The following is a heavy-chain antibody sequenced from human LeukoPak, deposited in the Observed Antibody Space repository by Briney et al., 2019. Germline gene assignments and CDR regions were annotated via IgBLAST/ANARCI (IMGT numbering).Heavy chain of an antibody. D-gene: IGHD2-15*01. CDR3: AKAYCTGGSCYGRYYYGMDV. CDR2: ISYEGSTK. V-gene: IGHV3-30*18. J-gene: IGHJ6*02. Sequence: GGSLRLSCAASGFTFSTYAIHGVRQAPGKGPEGLAVISYEGSTKYYADSVKGRFTISRANSKNTMYLQMDSLGPEDTAVFYCAKAYCTGGSCYGRYYYGMDVWGQGTTVTVSS. CDR1: GFTFSTYA.